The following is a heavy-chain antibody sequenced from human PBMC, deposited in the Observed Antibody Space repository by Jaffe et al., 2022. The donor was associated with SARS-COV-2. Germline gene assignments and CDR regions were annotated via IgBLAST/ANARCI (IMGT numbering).Heavy chain of an antibody. CDR2: ISYDGSNK. CDR1: GFTFSSYA. CDR3: ARDSVVGAPAGWFDP. V-gene: IGHV3-30*04. J-gene: IGHJ5*02. D-gene: IGHD1-26*01. Sequence: QVQLVESGGGVVQPGRSLRLSCAASGFTFSSYAMHWVRQAPGKGLEWVAVISYDGSNKYYADSVKGRFTISRDNSKNTLYLQMNSLRAEDTAVYYCARDSVVGAPAGWFDPWGQGTLVTVSS.